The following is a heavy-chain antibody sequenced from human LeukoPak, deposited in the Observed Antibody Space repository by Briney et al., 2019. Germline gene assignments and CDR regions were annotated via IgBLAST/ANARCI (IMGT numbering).Heavy chain of an antibody. CDR2: IYYSGST. CDR1: GGSISSYY. V-gene: IGHV4-39*01. J-gene: IGHJ4*02. D-gene: IGHD3-22*01. CDR3: ATRGGNYYDSSGYGYFDY. Sequence: SETLSLTCTVSGGSISSYYWGWIRQPPGKGLEWIGSIYYSGSTYYNPSLKSRVTISVDTSKNQFSLKLSSVTAADTAVYYCATRGGNYYDSSGYGYFDYWGQGTLVTVSS.